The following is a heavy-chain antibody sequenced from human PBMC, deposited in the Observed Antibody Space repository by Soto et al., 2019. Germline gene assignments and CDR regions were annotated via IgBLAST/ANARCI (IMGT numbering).Heavy chain of an antibody. CDR1: GYTFTSYG. V-gene: IGHV1-18*01. J-gene: IGHJ4*02. CDR3: ARDPYYGSGSYYQGFDY. D-gene: IGHD3-10*01. Sequence: QVKLVQSGAEVKKPGASVKVSCKASGYTFTSYGISWVRQAPGQGLEWMGWISAYNGNTNYAQKLQGRVTMTTDTSTSTAYMELRSLRSDDTAVYYCARDPYYGSGSYYQGFDYWGQGTLVTVSS. CDR2: ISAYNGNT.